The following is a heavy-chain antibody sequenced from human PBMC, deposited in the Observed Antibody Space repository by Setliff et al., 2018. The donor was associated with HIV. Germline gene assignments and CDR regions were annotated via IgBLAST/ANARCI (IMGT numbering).Heavy chain of an antibody. D-gene: IGHD2-15*01. V-gene: IGHV4-39*01. J-gene: IGHJ4*02. Sequence: SETLSLTCTVSGGSISSSSYYWGWIRQPPGKGLEGIGSIYYSGSTYDNPSLKRRVTITVDTSKNQFSLKLSPVTAADTAVYYCARSVPRYCSSGSCYPPLFDYWGQGTLVTVSS. CDR3: ARSVPRYCSSGSCYPPLFDY. CDR1: GGSISSSSYY. CDR2: IYYSGST.